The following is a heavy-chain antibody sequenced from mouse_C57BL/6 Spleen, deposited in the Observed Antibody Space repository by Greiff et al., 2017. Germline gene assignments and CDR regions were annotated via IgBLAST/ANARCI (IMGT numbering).Heavy chain of an antibody. V-gene: IGHV1-52*01. Sequence: QVPLQQPGAELVRPGSSVTLSCKASGYTFTSYWMHWVKQRPIQGLEWIGNIDPADSETHYNQKFKDKATLTVYKSSSTAYMQLSSLTSEYSAVYYCARDGYYVFDVWGTGTTVTVSS. CDR3: ARDGYYVFDV. J-gene: IGHJ1*03. CDR1: GYTFTSYW. CDR2: IDPADSET. D-gene: IGHD2-3*01.